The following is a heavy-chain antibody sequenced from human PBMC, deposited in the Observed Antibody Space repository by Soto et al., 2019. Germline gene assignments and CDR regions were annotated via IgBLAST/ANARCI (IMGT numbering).Heavy chain of an antibody. Sequence: QVQLVQSGAEVKKPGSSVKVSCKASGGTFSSYAISWVRQAPGQGLEWMGGIIPIFGTANYAQKFQGRVTITADESTSTAYMELSILRSEDTAVYYCARVSAPKGSYIAAAHLRHDYYYYYGMDVWGQVTTVTVSS. J-gene: IGHJ6*02. D-gene: IGHD6-13*01. CDR2: IIPIFGTA. CDR1: GGTFSSYA. V-gene: IGHV1-69*12. CDR3: ARVSAPKGSYIAAAHLRHDYYYYYGMDV.